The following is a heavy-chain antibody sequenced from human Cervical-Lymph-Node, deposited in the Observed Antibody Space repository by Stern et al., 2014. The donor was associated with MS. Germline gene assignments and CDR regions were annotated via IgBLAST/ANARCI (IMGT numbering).Heavy chain of an antibody. Sequence: EVQLVESGAGLLRPGESLKLSCAGSGSTFSIYCIAWVRQTPGKGLEWMGIIYPGDSETRYSPSFQGQVTMSADKTPSTAYLQWSSLNDWDTAMYFCARQTTAWASDVWGQGTLVTVSS. CDR1: GSTFSIYC. CDR2: IYPGDSET. V-gene: IGHV5-51*01. CDR3: ARQTTAWASDV. J-gene: IGHJ4*02. D-gene: IGHD1-14*01.